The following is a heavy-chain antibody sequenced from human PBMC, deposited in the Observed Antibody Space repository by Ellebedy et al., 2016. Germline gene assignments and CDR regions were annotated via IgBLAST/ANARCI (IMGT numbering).Heavy chain of an antibody. J-gene: IGHJ6*02. CDR2: IIPIFGTV. V-gene: IGHV1-69*13. D-gene: IGHD1-1*01. CDR1: GGTFSSYA. CDR3: ASRTGAATYYYYYGMDV. Sequence: SVKVSCXASGGTFSSYAISWVRQAPGQGLEWMGGIIPIFGTVNYAQKFQGRVTITADESTSTAYMELSSLRSEDTAVYYCASRTGAATYYYYYGMDVWGQGTTVTVSS.